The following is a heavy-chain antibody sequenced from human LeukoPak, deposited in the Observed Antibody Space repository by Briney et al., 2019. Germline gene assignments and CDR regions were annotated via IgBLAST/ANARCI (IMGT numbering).Heavy chain of an antibody. D-gene: IGHD3-10*01. CDR3: ASYYYGSGSYHTLGDY. CDR1: GGSISSSNW. J-gene: IGHJ4*02. CDR2: IYHSGST. V-gene: IGHV4-4*02. Sequence: SETLSLTCAVSGGSISSSNWWSWVRQPPGKGLEWIGEIYHSGSTNYNPSLKSRVTISVDKSKNQFSLKLSSVTAADTAVYYCASYYYGSGSYHTLGDYWGQGTLVTVSS.